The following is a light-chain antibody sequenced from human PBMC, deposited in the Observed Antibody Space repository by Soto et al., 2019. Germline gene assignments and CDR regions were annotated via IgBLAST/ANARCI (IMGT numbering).Light chain of an antibody. CDR1: SSDVGAYNN. CDR2: EVT. J-gene: IGLJ2*01. V-gene: IGLV2-14*01. CDR3: TSYSSSSPVL. Sequence: QSALTQPASVSGSLGQSITISCTGTSSDVGAYNNVSWYQQHPDKAPKLLIFEVTNRPSGVSGRFSGSKSGITASLSISGLQPEDEADYYCTSYSSSSPVLFGGGTKLTVL.